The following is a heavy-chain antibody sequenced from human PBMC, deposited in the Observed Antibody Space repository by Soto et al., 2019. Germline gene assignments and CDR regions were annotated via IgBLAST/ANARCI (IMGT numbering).Heavy chain of an antibody. CDR3: ARQGPYDSNPTRTIDY. CDR1: GGSISSSSYY. J-gene: IGHJ4*02. Sequence: SETLSLTCTVSGGSISSSSYYWGWIRQPPGKGLEWIGSIYYSGSTYYNPSLKSRVTISVDTSKNQFSLKLSSVTAADTAVYYCARQGPYDSNPTRTIDYWGQGTLVTVSS. V-gene: IGHV4-39*01. D-gene: IGHD3-22*01. CDR2: IYYSGST.